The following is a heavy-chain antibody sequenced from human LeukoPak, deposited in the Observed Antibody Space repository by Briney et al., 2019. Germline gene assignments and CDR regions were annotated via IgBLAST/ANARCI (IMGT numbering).Heavy chain of an antibody. CDR2: ISAYNGNT. D-gene: IGHD6-19*01. CDR1: GYTFTSYG. CDR3: ARSLNPNGDSSGWYDY. J-gene: IGHJ4*02. Sequence: ASVKVSCKASGYTFTSYGISWVRQAPGQGLEWMGWISAYNGNTNYAQKLQGRVTMTTDTSTSTAYMELRSLRSDDTAVYYCARSLNPNGDSSGWYDYWGQGTLVTVSS. V-gene: IGHV1-18*01.